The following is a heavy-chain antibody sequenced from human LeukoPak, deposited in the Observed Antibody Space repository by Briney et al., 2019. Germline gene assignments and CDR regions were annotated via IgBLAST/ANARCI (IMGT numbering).Heavy chain of an antibody. CDR2: IYHSGST. J-gene: IGHJ4*02. Sequence: TSQTLSLTCTVSGGSISSGGYYWSWIRQPPGKGLEWIGYIYHSGSTYYNPSLKSRVTISVDRSKNQFSLKLSSVTAADTAVYYCARDSPGFDYWGQGTLVTVSS. V-gene: IGHV4-30-2*01. CDR1: GGSISSGGYY. CDR3: ARDSPGFDY.